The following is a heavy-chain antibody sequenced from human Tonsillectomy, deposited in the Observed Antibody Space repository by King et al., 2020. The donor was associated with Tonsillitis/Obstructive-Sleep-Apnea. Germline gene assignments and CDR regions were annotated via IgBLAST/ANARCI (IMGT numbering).Heavy chain of an antibody. V-gene: IGHV7-4-1*02. CDR2: INTNTGIP. D-gene: IGHD2-2*01. Sequence: VQLVESGSELKKPGASVKVSCKASGYTFTTYAMNWVRQAPGQGLEWMGWINTNTGIPTYAQGFTGRVVFSLDTSVSTAYLQISSLKAEDTAVYYCAREVVVVPATYGWFDPWGQGTLVTVSS. J-gene: IGHJ5*02. CDR1: GYTFTTYA. CDR3: AREVVVVPATYGWFDP.